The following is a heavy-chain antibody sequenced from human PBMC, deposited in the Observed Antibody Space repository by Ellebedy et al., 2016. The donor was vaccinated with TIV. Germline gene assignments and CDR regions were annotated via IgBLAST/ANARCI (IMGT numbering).Heavy chain of an antibody. CDR3: ARVAMRIAVAGVDY. Sequence: AASVKVSCKASGYTFTSYGIRWVRQAPGQGLEWMGWINAGNGNTKYSQKFQGRVTITRDTSASTAYMELSSLRSEDTAVYYCARVAMRIAVAGVDYWGQGTLVTVSS. CDR2: INAGNGNT. D-gene: IGHD6-19*01. CDR1: GYTFTSYG. V-gene: IGHV1-3*01. J-gene: IGHJ4*02.